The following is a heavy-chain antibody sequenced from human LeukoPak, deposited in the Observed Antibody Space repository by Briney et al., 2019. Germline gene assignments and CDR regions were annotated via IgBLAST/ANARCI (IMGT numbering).Heavy chain of an antibody. J-gene: IGHJ3*02. CDR2: ISYDGRNK. V-gene: IGHV3-30*04. D-gene: IGHD5-24*01. CDR3: ARGTWQMATIGVDAFDI. CDR1: GFTFSSYA. Sequence: GGSLRLSCVASGFTFSSYAMHWVRQAPGKGLEWVAVISYDGRNKKYADSVKGRFTISRDNSKNTVYLQMNSLRAEDTAVYYCARGTWQMATIGVDAFDIWGQGTMVTVSS.